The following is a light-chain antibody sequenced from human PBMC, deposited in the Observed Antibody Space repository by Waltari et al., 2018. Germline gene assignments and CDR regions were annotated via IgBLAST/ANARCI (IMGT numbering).Light chain of an antibody. CDR1: QDISSW. Sequence: DIQMTQSPPSVSASVGDTGSITCRASQDISSWLALYQQKPGKAPKGLIYPTYNLQSGVPTRVRRNGSGTHFTLTIRGLQPEDFATYYCQQAKSFPLTFGGGTKVQIK. CDR2: PTY. J-gene: IGKJ4*01. CDR3: QQAKSFPLT. V-gene: IGKV1D-12*01.